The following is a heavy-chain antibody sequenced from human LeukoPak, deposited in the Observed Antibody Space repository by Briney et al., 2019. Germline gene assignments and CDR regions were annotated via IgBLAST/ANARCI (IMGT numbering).Heavy chain of an antibody. D-gene: IGHD2-2*01. CDR3: ARDLPGGCSSTSCSYYYYGMDV. CDR2: ISAYNGNT. V-gene: IGHV1-18*01. CDR1: GYTFTSYG. J-gene: IGHJ6*02. Sequence: ASVKVSCKASGYTFTSYGISWVRQAPGQGLEWMGWISAYNGNTNYAQKLQGRVTMTTDTSTSTAYMELRSLRSDDTAVYYCARDLPGGCSSTSCSYYYYGMDVWGQGTTVTVSS.